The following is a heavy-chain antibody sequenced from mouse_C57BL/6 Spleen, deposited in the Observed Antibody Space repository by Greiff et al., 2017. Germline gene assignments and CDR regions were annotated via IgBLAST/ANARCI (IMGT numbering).Heavy chain of an antibody. CDR3: ARGEYGYDGDY. D-gene: IGHD2-14*01. V-gene: IGHV1-55*01. CDR1: GYTFTSYW. Sequence: VQLQQPGAELVKPGASVKMSCKASGYTFTSYWITWVKQRPGQGLEWIGDIYPGSGSTNYNKKFKSKATLTVDTSSSTAYVQLSSLTSEDAAVYYCARGEYGYDGDYWGQGTTLTVSS. J-gene: IGHJ2*01. CDR2: IYPGSGST.